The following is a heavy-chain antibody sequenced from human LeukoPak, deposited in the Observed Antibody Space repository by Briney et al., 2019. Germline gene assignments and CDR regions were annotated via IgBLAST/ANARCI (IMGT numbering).Heavy chain of an antibody. CDR1: GYTFTSFG. J-gene: IGHJ3*02. Sequence: GASVKVSCKAAGYTFTSFGITWVRQAPGQRLHWKECIDPYICDTNYPENLQGRVTMTTDISTSTAYMELRSLRSDDTALYFCARDYVYRIGWSQGEPHDIWGQGTMVTVSS. CDR2: IDPYICDT. D-gene: IGHD6-19*01. V-gene: IGHV1-18*01. CDR3: ARDYVYRIGWSQGEPHDI.